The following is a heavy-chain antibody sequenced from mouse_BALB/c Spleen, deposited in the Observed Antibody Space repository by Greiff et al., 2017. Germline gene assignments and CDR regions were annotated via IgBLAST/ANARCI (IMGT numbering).Heavy chain of an antibody. CDR2: ISSGSSTI. Sequence: EVKLVESGGGLVQPGGSRKLSCAASGFTFSSFGMHWVRQAPEKGLEWVAYISSGSSTIYYADTVKGRFTISRDNPKNTLFLQMTSLRSEDTAMYYCARSTATIYWYFDVWGAGTTVTVSS. CDR3: ARSTATIYWYFDV. V-gene: IGHV5-17*02. CDR1: GFTFSSFG. J-gene: IGHJ1*01. D-gene: IGHD1-2*01.